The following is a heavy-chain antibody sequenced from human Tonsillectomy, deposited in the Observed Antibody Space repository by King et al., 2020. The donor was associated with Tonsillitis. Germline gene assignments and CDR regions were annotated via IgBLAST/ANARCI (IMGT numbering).Heavy chain of an antibody. V-gene: IGHV3-23*04. CDR2: ISGSGGST. Sequence: QLVQSGGGLVQPGGSLRLSCAASGFTFSSYAMSWVRQAPGKGLEWVSAISGSGGSTYYADSVKGRFTISRDNSKNTLYLQMNSLRAEDTAVYYCAKDPETYDFWSVEYYFDYWGQGTLVTVSS. CDR3: AKDPETYDFWSVEYYFDY. CDR1: GFTFSSYA. J-gene: IGHJ4*02. D-gene: IGHD3-3*01.